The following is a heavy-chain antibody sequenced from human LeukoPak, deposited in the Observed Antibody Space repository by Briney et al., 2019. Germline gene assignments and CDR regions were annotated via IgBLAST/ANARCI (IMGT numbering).Heavy chain of an antibody. CDR2: IYSGGST. V-gene: IGHV3-66*01. Sequence: GGSLRLSCAASGFTVSSNYMSWVRQAPGKGLEWVSVIYSGGSTYYADSVKGRFTISRDNAKNTLYLQMNTLRAEDTGVYYCARDSKASLGATGTVDYWGQGTLVTVSS. CDR1: GFTVSSNY. CDR3: ARDSKASLGATGTVDY. J-gene: IGHJ4*02. D-gene: IGHD1-26*01.